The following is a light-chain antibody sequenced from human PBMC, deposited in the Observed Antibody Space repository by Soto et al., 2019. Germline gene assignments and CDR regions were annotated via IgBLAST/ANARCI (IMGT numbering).Light chain of an antibody. Sequence: QSVLTQSPSASASLGASVKLTCTLSRGHGNYVIAWHQQQPEKGPRYLMKVKSDGSHNKGDEIPDRFSGSSSGAERYLAISSLQSEDEADYYCQTWDTGIVVFGGGTKLTVL. J-gene: IGLJ2*01. CDR3: QTWDTGIVV. CDR2: VKSDGSH. CDR1: RGHGNYV. V-gene: IGLV4-69*01.